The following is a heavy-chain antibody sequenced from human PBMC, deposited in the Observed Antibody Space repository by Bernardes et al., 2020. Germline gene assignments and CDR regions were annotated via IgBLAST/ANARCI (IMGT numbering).Heavy chain of an antibody. V-gene: IGHV3-33*01. CDR1: GFTLNTYA. Sequence: GGSLRLSCEASGFTLNTYAMHWVRQAPGKGLEWVAAVWSHGSDNADIVRGRFTVSKDTSKNTLFLQMNSLRAEDTAIYYCAREWSAFELWGQGTMVSVSS. J-gene: IGHJ3*01. CDR2: VWSHGSD. CDR3: AREWSAFEL. D-gene: IGHD3-3*01.